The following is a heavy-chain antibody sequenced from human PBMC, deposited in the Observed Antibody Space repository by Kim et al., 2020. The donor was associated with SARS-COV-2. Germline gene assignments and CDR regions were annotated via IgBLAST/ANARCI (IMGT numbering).Heavy chain of an antibody. Sequence: ASVKVSCKASGYTFTSYAMYWVRQAPGQRLEWMGWINAGNGNTKYSQKFQGRVTITRDTSASTAYMELSSLRSEDTAVYYCAREGGEWELLPHYYYYGMDVWGQGTTVTVSS. CDR3: AREGGEWELLPHYYYYGMDV. CDR1: GYTFTSYA. V-gene: IGHV1-3*01. J-gene: IGHJ6*02. CDR2: INAGNGNT. D-gene: IGHD1-26*01.